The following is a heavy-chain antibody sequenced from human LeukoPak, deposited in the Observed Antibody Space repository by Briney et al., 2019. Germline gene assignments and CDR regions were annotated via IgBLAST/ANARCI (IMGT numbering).Heavy chain of an antibody. J-gene: IGHJ4*02. D-gene: IGHD6-19*01. Sequence: GASVKVSCKASGGTFSSYAISWVRQAPGQGLEWMGGITPIFGTANYAQKFQGRVTITADKSTSTAYMELSSLRSEDTAVYYCARGTGYSSGWYEGSFDYWGQGTLVTVSS. CDR2: ITPIFGTA. CDR1: GGTFSSYA. CDR3: ARGTGYSSGWYEGSFDY. V-gene: IGHV1-69*06.